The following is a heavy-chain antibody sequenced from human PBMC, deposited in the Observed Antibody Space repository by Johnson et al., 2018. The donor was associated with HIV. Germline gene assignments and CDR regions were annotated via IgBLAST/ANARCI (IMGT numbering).Heavy chain of an antibody. D-gene: IGHD6-13*01. CDR2: ISFDGSSQ. V-gene: IGHV3-30-3*01. Sequence: QVQLVESGGGVVQSGRSLRLSCEASGFAFSSYAMHWVRQAPGKGLEWVALISFDGSSQYYGDSVKGRFTISRDKSKNTLYLQMNSLRAEDTAVYYCARVWYSSSWYGDAFDIWGQGTMVTVSS. CDR3: ARVWYSSSWYGDAFDI. J-gene: IGHJ3*02. CDR1: GFAFSSYA.